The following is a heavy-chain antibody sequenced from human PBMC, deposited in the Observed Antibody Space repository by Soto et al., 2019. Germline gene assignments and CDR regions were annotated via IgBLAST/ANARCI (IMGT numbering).Heavy chain of an antibody. CDR2: IHTTDST. CDR1: GGSISSYY. J-gene: IGHJ4*02. D-gene: IGHD6-13*01. CDR3: ARALSSAAGLYFDF. V-gene: IGHV4-4*07. Sequence: SETLSLTCTVSGGSISSYYWSWIRQPAGKGMEWIGRIHTTDSTNYNPSLKSRVTMSIDTSNNQFSLKLSSLTAADTAVYYCARALSSAAGLYFDFWGQGTLVTVSS.